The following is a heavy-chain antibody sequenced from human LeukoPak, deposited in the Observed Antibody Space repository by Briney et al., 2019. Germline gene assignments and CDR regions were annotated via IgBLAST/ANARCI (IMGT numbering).Heavy chain of an antibody. J-gene: IGHJ4*02. D-gene: IGHD3-22*01. Sequence: GGSLRLSCAASGFTVSSNYMSWVRQAPGKGLEWVSVIYHGGSTYYADSVKGRFTISRDNSKNTLYLQMSSLRAEDTAVYYCARAAEYYFDSSGYYRSCYFDCWGQGTLVTVSS. CDR2: IYHGGST. CDR1: GFTVSSNY. CDR3: ARAAEYYFDSSGYYRSCYFDC. V-gene: IGHV3-53*01.